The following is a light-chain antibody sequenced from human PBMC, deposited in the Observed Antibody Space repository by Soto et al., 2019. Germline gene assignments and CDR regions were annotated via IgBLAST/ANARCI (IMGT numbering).Light chain of an antibody. V-gene: IGKV1-9*01. Sequence: DIQLTQSPSFLSASVGDRVTITCRASQGISRYLAWYQQKPGKAPKLLIYAASTLQSGVPSRFSGSGSGTEFTLTISSLQPEDCATYYCQQLNSYPVTFGQGTRLEIK. CDR1: QGISRY. CDR2: AAS. J-gene: IGKJ5*01. CDR3: QQLNSYPVT.